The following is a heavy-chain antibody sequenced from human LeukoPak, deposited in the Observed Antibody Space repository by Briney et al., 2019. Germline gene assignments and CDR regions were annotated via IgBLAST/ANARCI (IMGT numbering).Heavy chain of an antibody. CDR3: AGGACGGDCYPLYYYYGMDV. V-gene: IGHV4-59*01. J-gene: IGHJ6*02. Sequence: SETLSLTCTVSGGSISSYYWSWIRQPPGKGLEWIGYIYYSGSTNHNPSLKSRVTISVDTSKNQFSLKLSSVTAADTAVYYCAGGACGGDCYPLYYYYGMDVWGQGTTVTVSS. CDR2: IYYSGST. D-gene: IGHD2-21*02. CDR1: GGSISSYY.